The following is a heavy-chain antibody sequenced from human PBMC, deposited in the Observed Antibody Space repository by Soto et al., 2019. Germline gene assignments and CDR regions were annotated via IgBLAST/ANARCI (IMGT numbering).Heavy chain of an antibody. J-gene: IGHJ6*02. CDR1: GFTFSNYE. V-gene: IGHV3-48*03. Sequence: EMQLVESGGGLVQPGGSLRLSCAASGFTFSNYEFNWVRQAPGKGLEWVSYISSNGRTLYYAGSLTGRFTISRDDASNSLYLQMNSLRADDTAVYYCAREGLGRRIIQPYYHDGMDVWGHGTTVIVSS. CDR2: ISSNGRTL. D-gene: IGHD3-3*01. CDR3: AREGLGRRIIQPYYHDGMDV.